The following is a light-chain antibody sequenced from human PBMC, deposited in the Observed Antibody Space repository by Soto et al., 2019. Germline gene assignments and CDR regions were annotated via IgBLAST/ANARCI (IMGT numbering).Light chain of an antibody. CDR3: SSYTSSRTLE. V-gene: IGLV2-14*01. Sequence: QSALTQPASVSGSPGQSITISCTGTSSDVGGYNYVSWYQQHPGKATKLMIYEVSNRPSGVSNRFSGSKSGNTASLTISGLQAEDEADYYCSSYTSSRTLEFGGGTKLTVL. J-gene: IGLJ2*01. CDR2: EVS. CDR1: SSDVGGYNY.